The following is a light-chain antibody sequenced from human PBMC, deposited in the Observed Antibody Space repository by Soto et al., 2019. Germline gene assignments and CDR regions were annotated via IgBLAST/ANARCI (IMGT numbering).Light chain of an antibody. J-gene: IGKJ1*01. Sequence: EIVLTQSPGTLSLSPGERATLSCRASQSVASRNLAWYQQKSGQAPRLLIYGASSRAIHTPDRFSGSGSRTDFTLTISGLEPEDFAVYYCQHFGNSLWTFGQGTKV. V-gene: IGKV3-20*01. CDR2: GAS. CDR3: QHFGNSLWT. CDR1: QSVASRN.